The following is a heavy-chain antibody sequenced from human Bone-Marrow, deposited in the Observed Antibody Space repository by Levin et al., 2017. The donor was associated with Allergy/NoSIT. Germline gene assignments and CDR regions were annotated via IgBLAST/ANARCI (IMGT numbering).Heavy chain of an antibody. Sequence: RPGGSLRLSCAASGFSFQDYPMHWVRQAPGKGLEWVAGLSGNSRSIGYADSVRGRFSVSRDNAKSSLYLQMNDVRIEDSALYYCAKEIRRADSSPDYWGQGTLVTVFS. CDR1: GFSFQDYP. V-gene: IGHV3-9*01. D-gene: IGHD6-6*01. J-gene: IGHJ4*02. CDR3: AKEIRRADSSPDY. CDR2: LSGNSRSI.